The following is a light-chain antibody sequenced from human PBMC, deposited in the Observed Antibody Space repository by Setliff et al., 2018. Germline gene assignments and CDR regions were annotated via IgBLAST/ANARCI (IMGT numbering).Light chain of an antibody. J-gene: IGLJ2*01. CDR1: RSNIGTNT. Sequence: QSVLTQPPSASGTPGQRITISCSGGRSNIGTNTVDWYQQLPGTAPKLLIYSNNQWPSGVPDRFSGSKSGASASLAISELQSGDEADYYCATWDDRLNNLVFGGGTKVTVL. V-gene: IGLV1-44*01. CDR3: ATWDDRLNNLV. CDR2: SNN.